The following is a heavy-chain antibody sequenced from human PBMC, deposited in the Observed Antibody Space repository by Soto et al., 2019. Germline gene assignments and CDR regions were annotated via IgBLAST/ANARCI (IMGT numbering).Heavy chain of an antibody. CDR1: GGTFSSYA. CDR3: ARSHCPEAAQPRAGHYYYYGMDV. Sequence: QVQLVQSGAEVKKPGSSVKVSCKASGGTFSSYAISWVRQAPGQGLEWMGGIIPIFGTANYAQKFQGRVTITADESTSTXSMXLXXLRAEDTAVYYCARSHCPEAAQPRAGHYYYYGMDVWGQGTTVTVSS. V-gene: IGHV1-69*12. D-gene: IGHD6-13*01. J-gene: IGHJ6*02. CDR2: IIPIFGTA.